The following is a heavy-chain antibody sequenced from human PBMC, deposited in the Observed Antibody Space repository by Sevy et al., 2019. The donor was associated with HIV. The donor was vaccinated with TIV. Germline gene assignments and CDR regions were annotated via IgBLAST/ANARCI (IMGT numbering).Heavy chain of an antibody. CDR3: ARGLFDY. Sequence: SESLSLTCTVSGDSVSGGNYYWSWIRQPPGKGLKWIGYIYYSGSTNYNPSLKSRVTISIDTSKNQFSLRLTSLNAADTTVYYCARGLFDYWGQGTLVTVSS. J-gene: IGHJ4*02. CDR2: IYYSGST. V-gene: IGHV4-61*01. CDR1: GDSVSGGNYY.